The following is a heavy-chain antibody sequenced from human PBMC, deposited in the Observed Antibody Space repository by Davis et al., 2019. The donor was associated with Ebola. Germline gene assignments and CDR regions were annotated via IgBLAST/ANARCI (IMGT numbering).Heavy chain of an antibody. Sequence: MPSETLSLTCSVSGYSISSNYYWGWIRQPPGKGLEWIGYIYYSGSTNYNPSLKSRVTISVDTSKNQFSLKLSSVTAADTAVYYCARGPRDYYDSSGLDYWGQGTLVTVSS. J-gene: IGHJ4*02. CDR2: IYYSGST. CDR3: ARGPRDYYDSSGLDY. V-gene: IGHV4-61*01. CDR1: GYSISSNYY. D-gene: IGHD3-22*01.